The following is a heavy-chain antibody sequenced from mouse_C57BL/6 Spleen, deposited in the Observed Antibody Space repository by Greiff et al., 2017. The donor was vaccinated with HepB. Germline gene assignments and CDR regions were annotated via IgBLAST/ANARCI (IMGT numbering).Heavy chain of an antibody. CDR3: ARREITTVVEREYYAMDY. D-gene: IGHD1-1*01. Sequence: VQLQQSGPVLVKPGASVKMSCKASGYTFTDYYMNWVKQSHGKSLEWIGVIHPYNGGTSYNQKFKGKATLTVDKSSSTAYMELNSLTSEDSAVYYYARREITTVVEREYYAMDYWGQGTSVTVSS. J-gene: IGHJ4*01. V-gene: IGHV1-19*01. CDR2: IHPYNGGT. CDR1: GYTFTDYY.